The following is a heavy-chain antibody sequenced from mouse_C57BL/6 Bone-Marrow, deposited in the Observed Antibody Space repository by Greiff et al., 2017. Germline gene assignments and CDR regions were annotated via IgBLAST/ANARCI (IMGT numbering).Heavy chain of an antibody. CDR1: GFNIKDDY. D-gene: IGHD1-1*01. J-gene: IGHJ4*01. V-gene: IGHV14-4*01. CDR3: TREYGSSYGYAMDY. CDR2: IDPENGDT. Sequence: VQLQQSGAELVRPGASVKLSCTASGFNIKDDYMHWVKQRPEQGLVWIGWIDPENGDTEYASKFQGKATITADTSSNTAYLQLSSLTSEDTAVYYCTREYGSSYGYAMDYGGQGTSATGSS.